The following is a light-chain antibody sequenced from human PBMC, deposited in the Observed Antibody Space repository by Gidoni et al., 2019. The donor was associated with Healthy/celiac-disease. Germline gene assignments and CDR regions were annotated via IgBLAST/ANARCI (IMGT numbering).Light chain of an antibody. V-gene: IGKV3-11*01. CDR3: QQRSNWPPS. CDR2: DAS. J-gene: IGKJ2*03. CDR1: QSVSSY. Sequence: DIVLPQSPATLSLSPGERATLSCTASQSVSSYLAWYQQKPGQAPRLLIYDASNRATGIPARFSGSGSGTDFTLTISSLEPEDFAVYYCQQRSNWPPSFGQGTKLEIK.